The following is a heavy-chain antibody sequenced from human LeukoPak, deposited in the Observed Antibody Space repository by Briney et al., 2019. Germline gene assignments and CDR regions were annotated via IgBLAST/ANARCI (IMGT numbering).Heavy chain of an antibody. CDR3: ARDGHIVEVTPLGYYGMDV. CDR2: IIPILGIA. V-gene: IGHV1-69*04. CDR1: GGTFSSYA. D-gene: IGHD2-21*02. J-gene: IGHJ6*02. Sequence: ASVKVSCKASGGTFSSYAISWVRQAPGQGLEWMGRIIPILGIANCAQKFQGRVTITADKSTSTAYMELSSLRSEDTAVYYCARDGHIVEVTPLGYYGMDVWGQGTTVTVSS.